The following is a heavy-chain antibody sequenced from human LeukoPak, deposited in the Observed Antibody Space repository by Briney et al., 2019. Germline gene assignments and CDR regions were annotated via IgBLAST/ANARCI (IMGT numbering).Heavy chain of an antibody. Sequence: GGSLRLSCAASGFIFSSYWMSWVRQVPGKGLVWVSRMDIDGRTINYADSVKGRFTISRDNAKNTLYLQMNSLTVEDTAVYYCARAGSYRFDYWGQGTLVTVSS. J-gene: IGHJ4*02. CDR3: ARAGSYRFDY. D-gene: IGHD3-16*02. V-gene: IGHV3-74*01. CDR1: GFIFSSYW. CDR2: MDIDGRTI.